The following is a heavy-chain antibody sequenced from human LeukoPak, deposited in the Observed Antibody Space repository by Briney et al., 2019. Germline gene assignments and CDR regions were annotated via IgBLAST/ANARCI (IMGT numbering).Heavy chain of an antibody. CDR2: IRSSDSSA. V-gene: IGHV3-11*01. Sequence: LSLTCAVYGGSFSGYYWSWIRQAPGKGLEWVSYIRSSDSSAYYADSVGGRFTISRDNAKNSLYLQMNSLRVEDTAVYYCARDSIAVAGTEFDYWGQGTLVTVSS. J-gene: IGHJ4*02. CDR1: GGSFSGYY. D-gene: IGHD6-19*01. CDR3: ARDSIAVAGTEFDY.